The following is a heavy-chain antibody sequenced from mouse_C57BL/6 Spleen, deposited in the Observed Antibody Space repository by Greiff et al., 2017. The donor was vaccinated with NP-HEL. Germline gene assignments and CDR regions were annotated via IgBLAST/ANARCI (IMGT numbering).Heavy chain of an antibody. J-gene: IGHJ4*01. CDR3: TRWGDSNRYYYAVDD. V-gene: IGHV1-15*01. D-gene: IGHD2-5*01. Sequence: VQLQQSGAELVRPGASVTLSCKASGYTFTDYEMHWVKQTPVHGLEWIGAIDPETGGTAYKQKFKGKAILTADKSSSTAYMELRSLTSEDSAVYYCTRWGDSNRYYYAVDDWGQGTSVPVSS. CDR1: GYTFTDYE. CDR2: IDPETGGT.